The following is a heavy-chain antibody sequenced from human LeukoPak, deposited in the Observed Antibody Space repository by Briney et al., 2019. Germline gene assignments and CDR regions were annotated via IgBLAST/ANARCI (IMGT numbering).Heavy chain of an antibody. D-gene: IGHD6-19*01. CDR1: GDSVSSNSAA. CDR3: ATAGYNSGWYFAC. J-gene: IGHJ4*02. V-gene: IGHV6-1*01. CDR2: TYYRSKWYR. Sequence: SQTLSLTCAISGDSVSSNSAAWNWIRQSPSRGLEWLGRTYYRSKWYREYAVSVQSRIIVNPDTSKNQLSLQLNSVTPEDTAVYYCATAGYNSGWYFACWGQGTLVTVSS.